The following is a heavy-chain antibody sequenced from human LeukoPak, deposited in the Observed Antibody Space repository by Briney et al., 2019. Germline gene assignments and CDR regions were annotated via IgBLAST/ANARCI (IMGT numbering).Heavy chain of an antibody. Sequence: GGSLRLSCAASGFTFSSYSMKWVRQAPGKGLEWVSSISSSSSYIYYADSVKGRFTISRDNAKNSLYLQMNSLRAEDTAVYYCARVGYDSSGYYLEQKDYWGQGTLVTVSS. V-gene: IGHV3-21*01. CDR3: ARVGYDSSGYYLEQKDY. CDR1: GFTFSSYS. D-gene: IGHD3-22*01. J-gene: IGHJ4*02. CDR2: ISSSSSYI.